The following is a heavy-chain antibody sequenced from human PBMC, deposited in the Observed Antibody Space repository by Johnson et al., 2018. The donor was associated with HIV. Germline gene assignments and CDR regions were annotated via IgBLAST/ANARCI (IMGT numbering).Heavy chain of an antibody. Sequence: MLLVESGGGVVRPGGSLRLSCAASGFTFDDYGMSWVRQAPGKGLEWVSGINWNGGSTGYADSVKGRFTISRANAKNSLYLQMNSLRAEDTAVYYCAKDWDSGYSSGWPLKGAFDIWGQGTMVTVSS. V-gene: IGHV3-20*04. J-gene: IGHJ3*02. CDR3: AKDWDSGYSSGWPLKGAFDI. CDR1: GFTFDDYG. CDR2: INWNGGST. D-gene: IGHD6-19*01.